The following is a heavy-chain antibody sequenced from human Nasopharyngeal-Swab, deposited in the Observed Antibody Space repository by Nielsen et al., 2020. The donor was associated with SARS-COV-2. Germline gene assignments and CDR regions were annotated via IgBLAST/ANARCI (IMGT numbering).Heavy chain of an antibody. J-gene: IGHJ4*02. Sequence: GGSLRLSCAASGFTFSRYSMNWVRQAPGKGLEWVSSISSSSSYIYYADSVKGRFTISRDNAKNSLYLQMNSLRAEDTAVYYCARVSSSGWDRGYFDYWGQGTLVTVSS. D-gene: IGHD6-19*01. CDR1: GFTFSRYS. CDR3: ARVSSSGWDRGYFDY. CDR2: ISSSSSYI. V-gene: IGHV3-21*01.